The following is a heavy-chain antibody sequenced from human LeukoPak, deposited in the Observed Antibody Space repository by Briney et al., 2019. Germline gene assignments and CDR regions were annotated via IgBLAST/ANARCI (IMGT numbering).Heavy chain of an antibody. CDR1: GYTFTGYY. Sequence: ASVKVPCKASGYTFTGYYMHWVRQAPGQGLEWMGWINPNSGGTNYAQKFQGRVTMTRDTSISTAYMELSRLRSDDTAVYYCARIGYCSSTSCYSSNAFDIWGQGTMVTVSS. D-gene: IGHD2-2*01. CDR2: INPNSGGT. V-gene: IGHV1-2*02. J-gene: IGHJ3*02. CDR3: ARIGYCSSTSCYSSNAFDI.